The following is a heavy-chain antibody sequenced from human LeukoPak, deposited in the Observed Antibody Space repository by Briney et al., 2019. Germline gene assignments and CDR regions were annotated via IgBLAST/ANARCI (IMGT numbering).Heavy chain of an antibody. Sequence: SETLSSTSTVSGSSISNYYWSWIRPPAGERLECIGRIYTSGSTNYNASLKSRVSISVDKSKNKFSLKLSTVIAADTAVFYCARENSGSYREFDYWGQGTLVTVSS. CDR1: GSSISNYY. V-gene: IGHV4-4*07. J-gene: IGHJ4*02. CDR2: IYTSGST. CDR3: ARENSGSYREFDY. D-gene: IGHD1-26*01.